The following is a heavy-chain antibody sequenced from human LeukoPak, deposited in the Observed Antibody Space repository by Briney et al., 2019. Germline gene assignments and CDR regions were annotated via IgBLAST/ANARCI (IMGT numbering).Heavy chain of an antibody. Sequence: GRSLRLSCAASGFTFSSYGMHWVRQAPGKGLEWVAVISYDGSNKYYADSVKGRFTISRDNSKNTLYLQMNSLRAEDTAVYYCAKDGRMITFGGVIASFFDYWGQGTLVTVSS. CDR1: GFTFSSYG. CDR2: ISYDGSNK. V-gene: IGHV3-30*18. J-gene: IGHJ4*02. D-gene: IGHD3-16*02. CDR3: AKDGRMITFGGVIASFFDY.